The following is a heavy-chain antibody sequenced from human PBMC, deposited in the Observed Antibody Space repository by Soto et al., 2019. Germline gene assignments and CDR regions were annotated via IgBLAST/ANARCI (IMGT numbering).Heavy chain of an antibody. CDR3: ARDRDDFWSGSYDY. CDR1: GGSISSYY. J-gene: IGHJ4*02. Sequence: SETLSLTCTVSGGSISSYYWSWIRQPPGKGLEWIGYIYYSGSTNYNPSLKSRVTISVDTSKNQFSLKLSSVTAADTAVYYCARDRDDFWSGSYDYWGQGTLVTVSS. V-gene: IGHV4-59*01. D-gene: IGHD3-3*01. CDR2: IYYSGST.